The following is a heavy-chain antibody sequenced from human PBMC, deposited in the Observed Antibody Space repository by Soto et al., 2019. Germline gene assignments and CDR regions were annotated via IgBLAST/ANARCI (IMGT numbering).Heavy chain of an antibody. Sequence: SETLSLTCTVSGGSISSYYWSWIRQPPGKGLEWIGYIYYSGSTNYNPSLKSRVTISVDTSKNQFSLKLTSVTAADTAVYYCTRRVLFDYWGQGTLVTVSS. V-gene: IGHV4-59*08. J-gene: IGHJ4*02. CDR3: TRRVLFDY. CDR1: GGSISSYY. CDR2: IYYSGST.